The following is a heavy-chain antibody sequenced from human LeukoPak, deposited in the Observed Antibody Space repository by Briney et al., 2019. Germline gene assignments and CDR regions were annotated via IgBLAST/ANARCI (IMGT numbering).Heavy chain of an antibody. D-gene: IGHD2-15*01. V-gene: IGHV3-48*01. J-gene: IGHJ4*02. CDR3: VRVKGSYFDY. CDR2: ISASGSAI. Sequence: GGSLRLFCTASGFPLSSYSMNWIRQAPGKGLEWISYISASGSAIYYVDSVKGRVTVSRDNARNSLFLQMDSPRAEDTAVYYCVRVKGSYFDYWGPGTLVTVSS. CDR1: GFPLSSYS.